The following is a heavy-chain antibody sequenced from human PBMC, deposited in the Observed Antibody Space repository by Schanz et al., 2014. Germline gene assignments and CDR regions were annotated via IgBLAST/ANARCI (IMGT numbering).Heavy chain of an antibody. V-gene: IGHV1-18*01. CDR2: ISAYTNNT. Sequence: QVQLVQSGPEVKEPGASVKVSCEASRYTFNTYGLNWVRQAPGQGLEWMGWISAYTNNTNYAQKVQGRVTMTTDTSTGTAYMELRSLRSDDTAVYYCARERGVRGGGVWKVNWFDPWGQGTLVTVSS. J-gene: IGHJ5*02. CDR1: RYTFNTYG. CDR3: ARERGVRGGGVWKVNWFDP. D-gene: IGHD3-10*01.